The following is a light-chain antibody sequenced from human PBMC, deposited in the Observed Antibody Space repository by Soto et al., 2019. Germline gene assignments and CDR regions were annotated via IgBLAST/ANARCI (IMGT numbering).Light chain of an antibody. CDR1: QSVSSSY. J-gene: IGKJ4*01. V-gene: IGKV3-20*01. CDR3: QQYGSSPLT. Sequence: VMTQDQATLSVSPGERATLSCRASQSVSSSYLAWYQQKPGQAPRLLIYGASSRATGIPDRFSGSGSGTDFTLTISRLEPEDFAVYYCQQYGSSPLTFGGGSKVDIK. CDR2: GAS.